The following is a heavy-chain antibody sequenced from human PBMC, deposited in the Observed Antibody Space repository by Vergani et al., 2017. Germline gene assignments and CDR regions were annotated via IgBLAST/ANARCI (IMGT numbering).Heavy chain of an antibody. V-gene: IGHV1-18*01. D-gene: IGHD2-15*01. CDR1: GYTFTSYG. CDR2: ISAYNGNT. CDR3: ERGGIRCAGYCSGGSYRQLYYYYGMDV. J-gene: IGHJ6*02. Sequence: QVQLVQSGAEVKKPGASVKVSCKASGYTFTSYGISWVRQAPGQGLEWMGWISAYNGNTNYAQKLQGRVTMTTDTSTSTAYMELGSLGSDDTAVYYCERGGIRCAGYCSGGSYRQLYYYYGMDVWGQGTTVTVSS.